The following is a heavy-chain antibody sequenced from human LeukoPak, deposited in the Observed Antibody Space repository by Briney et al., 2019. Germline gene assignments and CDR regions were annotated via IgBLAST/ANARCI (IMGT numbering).Heavy chain of an antibody. J-gene: IGHJ4*02. V-gene: IGHV3-23*01. CDR3: AKDQVWIVVGSFDY. CDR1: GFTFSSYA. Sequence: GGSLRLSCAASGFTFSSYAMSWVRQAPGKGLEWVSGISGSGGSTYYADPVMGRFTISRDNSKNTLYLQMTSLRAEDTAVYYCAKDQVWIVVGSFDYWGQGTLVTVSS. D-gene: IGHD3-22*01. CDR2: ISGSGGST.